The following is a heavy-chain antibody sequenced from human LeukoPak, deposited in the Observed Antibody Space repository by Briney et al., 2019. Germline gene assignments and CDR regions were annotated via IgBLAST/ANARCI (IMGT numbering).Heavy chain of an antibody. V-gene: IGHV3-48*03. CDR1: GFTFSSYE. D-gene: IGHD6-19*01. J-gene: IGHJ4*02. CDR3: ARVVSGWYAGFDY. CDR2: ISSSDSTI. Sequence: PGGSLRLSCAASGFTFSSYEMHWVRQAPGKGLEWVSYISSSDSTIYYADSVKGRFTISRDNSKNTLYLQMNSLRAEDTAVYYCARVVSGWYAGFDYWGQGTLVTVSS.